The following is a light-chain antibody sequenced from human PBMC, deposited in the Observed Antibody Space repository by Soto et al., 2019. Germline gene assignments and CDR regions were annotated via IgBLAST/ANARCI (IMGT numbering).Light chain of an antibody. V-gene: IGLV1-40*01. CDR3: QSYDSSLSVLYV. J-gene: IGLJ1*01. CDR2: GNS. Sequence: QSVLTQPPSVSGAPGQRVTISCTGSSSNIGAGYGVHWYQQLPGTAPKLLIYGNSNRPSGVPDRFSGSKSGTSASLAITGLQAEDEADYYCQSYDSSLSVLYVFGTGTKATVL. CDR1: SSNIGAGYG.